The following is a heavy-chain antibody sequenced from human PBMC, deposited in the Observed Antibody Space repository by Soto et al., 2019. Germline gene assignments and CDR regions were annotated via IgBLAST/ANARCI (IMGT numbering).Heavy chain of an antibody. CDR3: ARDVPPGGMDV. J-gene: IGHJ6*02. V-gene: IGHV3-33*01. CDR1: GFTFSSYG. Sequence: VQLVESGGGVVQPGRSLRLSCAASGFTFSSYGMHWVRQAPGKGLEWVAVIWYDGSNKYYADSVKGRFTISRDNSKNTLYLQMNSLRAEDTAVYYCARDVPPGGMDVWGQGTTVTVSS. CDR2: IWYDGSNK.